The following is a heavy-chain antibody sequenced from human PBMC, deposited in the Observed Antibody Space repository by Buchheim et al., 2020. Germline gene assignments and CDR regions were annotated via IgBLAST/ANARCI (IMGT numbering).Heavy chain of an antibody. CDR2: VTSGGGT. Sequence: EVHLLESGGGLVQPGGSLRLSCAASGFTFSTYVMSWVRQAPGKGLEWVSTVTSGGGTYYADSVKGRFTISRDNSRTTLDLQMNSLRADDTALYYCAKDNRYGSSWYGVSDYWGQGTL. J-gene: IGHJ4*02. CDR3: AKDNRYGSSWYGVSDY. D-gene: IGHD6-13*01. CDR1: GFTFSTYV. V-gene: IGHV3-23*01.